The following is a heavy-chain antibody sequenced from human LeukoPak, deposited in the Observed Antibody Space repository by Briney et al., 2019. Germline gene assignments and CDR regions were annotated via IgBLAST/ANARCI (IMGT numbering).Heavy chain of an antibody. CDR1: VFTFTSSA. J-gene: IGHJ4*02. Sequence: SVKVSCKASVFTFTSSAVQWVRQARGQRLEWIGWIVVGSGNTNYAQKFQERVTITRDMSTSTAYMELSSLRSEDTAVYSCAASPDYYDSSGYSYYFDYWGQGTLVTVSS. V-gene: IGHV1-58*01. CDR2: IVVGSGNT. CDR3: AASPDYYDSSGYSYYFDY. D-gene: IGHD3-22*01.